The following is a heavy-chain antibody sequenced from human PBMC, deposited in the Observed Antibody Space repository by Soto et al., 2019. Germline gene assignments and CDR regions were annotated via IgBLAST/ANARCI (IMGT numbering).Heavy chain of an antibody. J-gene: IGHJ4*02. CDR2: ISNDGTEK. V-gene: IGHV3-30*18. CDR3: AKDDQMAKGGY. CDR1: GFTFSGNG. D-gene: IGHD2-15*01. Sequence: GGSLRLSCAASGFTFSGNGMYWVRQAPGKGLEWVAIISNDGTEKYYADSVKGRFTVSRDNSKDTLYLQMNSLRAEDTAVYYCAKDDQMAKGGYWGQGTLVTVSS.